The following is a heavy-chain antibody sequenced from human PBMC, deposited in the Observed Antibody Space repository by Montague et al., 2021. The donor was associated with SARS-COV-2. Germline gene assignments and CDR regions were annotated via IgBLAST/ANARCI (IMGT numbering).Heavy chain of an antibody. CDR2: IYPGDSDT. Sequence: QSGAEVKKPGESLKISCKGSGYSFTSYCIGWVRQMPGKGLEWMGIIYPGDSDTRYSPSFQGQVTISADKSISTAYLQWSSLKAPDTAMYYCARLGGWLRYFDWGGAGDXWGQGTLVTVSS. CDR1: GYSFTSYC. J-gene: IGHJ4*02. D-gene: IGHD3-9*01. V-gene: IGHV5-51*01. CDR3: ARLGGWLRYFDWGGAGDX.